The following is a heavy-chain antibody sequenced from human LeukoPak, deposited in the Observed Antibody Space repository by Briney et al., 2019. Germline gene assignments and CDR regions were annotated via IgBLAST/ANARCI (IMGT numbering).Heavy chain of an antibody. CDR3: AKDREEYTYGSDFDY. CDR1: GFTFSSYA. D-gene: IGHD5-18*01. CDR2: ISGSGGST. Sequence: GSLRLSCAASGFTFSSYAMSWVRQAPGKGLEWVSAISGSGGSTYYADSVKGRFTISRDNSKNTLSLQMNSLSAEDTAVYYCAKDREEYTYGSDFDYWGQGTLVTVSS. J-gene: IGHJ4*02. V-gene: IGHV3-23*01.